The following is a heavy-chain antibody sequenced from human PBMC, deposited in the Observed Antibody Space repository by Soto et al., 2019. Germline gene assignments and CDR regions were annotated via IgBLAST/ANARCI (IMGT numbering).Heavy chain of an antibody. Sequence: QVQLQESGPGLVKPSETLSLTCTVSNGSVSSGSYYWNRIRQPPGRGLEWIGYIYYNGNTNYNPALRSRLTLSVDTSKNQFSLKLTSVTAADAAVYYCARYSGSGHARIMDVWGHGTTVAVSS. CDR3: ARYSGSGHARIMDV. J-gene: IGHJ6*02. CDR2: IYYNGNT. V-gene: IGHV4-61*01. D-gene: IGHD1-26*01. CDR1: NGSVSSGSYY.